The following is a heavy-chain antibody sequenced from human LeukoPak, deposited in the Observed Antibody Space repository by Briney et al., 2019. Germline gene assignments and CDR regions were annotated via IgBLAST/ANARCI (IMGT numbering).Heavy chain of an antibody. J-gene: IGHJ6*02. CDR1: GGSFSGYY. CDR2: INHSGST. V-gene: IGHV4-34*01. Sequence: SETLSLTCAVYGGSFSGYYWSWIRQPPGTGLEWIGEINHSGSTNYNPPLKSRVTISVDTSKNQFSLKVTSVTAADTAVYYCASRYYYYGMDVWGQGTTVIVSS. CDR3: ASRYYYYGMDV.